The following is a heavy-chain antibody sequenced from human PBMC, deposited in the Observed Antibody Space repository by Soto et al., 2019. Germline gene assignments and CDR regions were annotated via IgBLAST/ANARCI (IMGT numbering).Heavy chain of an antibody. Sequence: EVQLVESGGGLVQPGRSLRLSCAASGFTFDDYAMHWVRQAPGKGLEWVSGISWNSGSIGYADSVKGRFTISRDNAKNSLYLQMNSMRAEDTALYYCAKAYGGTSDETLDAFDIWGQGTMVTVSS. D-gene: IGHD4-17*01. CDR1: GFTFDDYA. CDR3: AKAYGGTSDETLDAFDI. J-gene: IGHJ3*02. V-gene: IGHV3-9*01. CDR2: ISWNSGSI.